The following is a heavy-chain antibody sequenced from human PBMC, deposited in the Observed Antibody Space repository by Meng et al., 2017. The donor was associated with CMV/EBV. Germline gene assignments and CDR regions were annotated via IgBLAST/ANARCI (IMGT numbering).Heavy chain of an antibody. CDR3: ARPSCSSTSCYTNWFDP. CDR2: IIPILGIA. D-gene: IGHD2-2*01. Sequence: SVKVSCKASGGTFSSYAISWVRQAPGQGLEWMGGIIPILGIANYAQKFQGRVTITADKSTSTAYMELSSLRSEDTAVYYCARPSCSSTSCYTNWFDPWGQGTLVTVSS. CDR1: GGTFSSYA. V-gene: IGHV1-69*10. J-gene: IGHJ5*02.